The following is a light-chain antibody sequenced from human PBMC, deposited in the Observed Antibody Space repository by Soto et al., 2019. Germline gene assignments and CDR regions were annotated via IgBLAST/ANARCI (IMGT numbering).Light chain of an antibody. CDR3: AAWNDGLSGFV. J-gene: IGLJ1*01. V-gene: IGLV1-47*01. CDR2: RNN. Sequence: QSVLTQPPSTSRTPGQRVTIACSGRSSDIGSNAVYWYQQLPGTAPKLLIYRNNQRPSGVPDRFSGTKSGTSASLAISGLRSEDEADYYCAAWNDGLSGFVFGTGTKVTVL. CDR1: SSDIGSNA.